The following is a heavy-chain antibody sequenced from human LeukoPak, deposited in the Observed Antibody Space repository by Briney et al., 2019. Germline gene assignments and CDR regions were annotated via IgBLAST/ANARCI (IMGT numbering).Heavy chain of an antibody. Sequence: GGSLRLSCAASGFTSSSYAMNWVRQAPGKGLEWVSVIGVSGGGTYYADSVKGRFTISRDNSKNTLYLQMNSLRAEDTAIYYCAKEQGGYSSRYFDLWGRGTLVTVSS. D-gene: IGHD5-18*01. V-gene: IGHV3-23*01. CDR3: AKEQGGYSSRYFDL. CDR2: IGVSGGGT. CDR1: GFTSSSYA. J-gene: IGHJ2*01.